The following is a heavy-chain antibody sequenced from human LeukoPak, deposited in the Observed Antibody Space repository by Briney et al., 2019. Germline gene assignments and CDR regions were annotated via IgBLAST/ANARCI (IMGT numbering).Heavy chain of an antibody. J-gene: IGHJ4*02. CDR1: GFTFSSYA. CDR2: ISYDGSNK. Sequence: PGGSLRLSCAASGFTFSSYAMHWVRQAPGKGLEWVAVISYDGSNKYYAASVKGRFTISRDNSKNTLYLQMNSLRAEDAAVYYCARSPGSIAVAGTGTLFDYWGQGTLVTVSS. V-gene: IGHV3-30*04. D-gene: IGHD6-19*01. CDR3: ARSPGSIAVAGTGTLFDY.